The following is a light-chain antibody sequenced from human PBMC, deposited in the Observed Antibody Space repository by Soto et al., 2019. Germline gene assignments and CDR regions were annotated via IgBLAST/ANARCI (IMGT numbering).Light chain of an antibody. CDR1: QSVSNSY. V-gene: IGKV3-20*01. CDR3: QQYGDSVT. J-gene: IGKJ4*01. Sequence: IVLTQSPGTLSLSPGERATLSCRASQSVSNSYLAWYQQRPGQAPRLLIYGASSRATGIPDRFSGSGSGTDFTLTISRLEPEDFAVYYCQQYGDSVTFGGGTKVEIK. CDR2: GAS.